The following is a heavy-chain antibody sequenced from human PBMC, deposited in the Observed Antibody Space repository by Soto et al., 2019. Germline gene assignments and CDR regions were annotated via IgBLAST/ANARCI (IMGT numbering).Heavy chain of an antibody. CDR3: ARVVKKVRGASDY. CDR1: GFTFSSYS. Sequence: GGSLRLSCAASGFTFSSYSMNWVRQAPGKGLEWVSYISSSSSTIYYADSVKGRFTISRDNAKNSLYLQMNSLRAEDTAVYYCARVVKKVRGASDYWGQGTLVTVSS. V-gene: IGHV3-48*01. D-gene: IGHD3-10*01. CDR2: ISSSSSTI. J-gene: IGHJ4*02.